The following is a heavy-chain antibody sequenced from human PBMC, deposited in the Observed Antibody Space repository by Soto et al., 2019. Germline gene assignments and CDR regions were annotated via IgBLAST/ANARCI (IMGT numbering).Heavy chain of an antibody. CDR2: ITANGGRA. Sequence: GSLRLSCVASVLTASNYAMGWVRHAPGTGLEWVSAITANGGRANYADSVQGRFTVSRDNSQNTLYMQMSSLRAEDTAVYYCAKDLRGPEAGTWYFDLWGRGTLVTVSS. CDR1: VLTASNYA. CDR3: AKDLRGPEAGTWYFDL. D-gene: IGHD6-13*01. J-gene: IGHJ2*01. V-gene: IGHV3-23*01.